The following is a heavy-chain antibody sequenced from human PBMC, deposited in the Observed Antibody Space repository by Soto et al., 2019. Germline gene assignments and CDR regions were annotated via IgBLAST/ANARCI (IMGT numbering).Heavy chain of an antibody. CDR1: GYTFTSYA. CDR3: ARSYIAVAGTPYYYYGMDV. CDR2: INAGNGNT. D-gene: IGHD6-19*01. Sequence: ASVKVSCKASGYTFTSYAMHWVRQAPGQRLEWMGWINAGNGNTKYSQKFQGRVTITRDTSASTAYMELSSLRSEDTAVYYCARSYIAVAGTPYYYYGMDVWGQGTTVTVSS. J-gene: IGHJ6*02. V-gene: IGHV1-3*01.